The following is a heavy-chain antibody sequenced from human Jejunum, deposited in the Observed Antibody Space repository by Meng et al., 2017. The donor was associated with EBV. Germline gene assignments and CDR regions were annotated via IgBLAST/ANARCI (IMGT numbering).Heavy chain of an antibody. D-gene: IGHD1-14*01. Sequence: QGQLQESGPGLGKPPGRLSLTCAVSTDFISSYDWWSWVRQHPGKGLEWLGEINQVGSTYYNPSLKSRVTISIDTSKRQFSLRLNSMTAADTAVYYCARASSERLLDYWGQGTLVTVSS. J-gene: IGHJ4*02. CDR3: ARASSERLLDY. CDR2: INQVGST. CDR1: TDFISSYDW. V-gene: IGHV4-4*03.